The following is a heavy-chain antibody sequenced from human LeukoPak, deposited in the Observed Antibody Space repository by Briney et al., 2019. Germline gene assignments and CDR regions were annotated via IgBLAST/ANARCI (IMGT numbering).Heavy chain of an antibody. CDR2: IYYSGST. D-gene: IGHD5-12*01. V-gene: IGHV4-39*02. CDR1: GGSISSSSYY. Sequence: SETLSLTCTVSGGSISSSSYYWGWIRQPPGKGLEWIGSIYYSGSTYYNPSLKSRVTISVDTSKNHFSLKLSSVTAADTAMYYCARWGNSGYASGYFDYWGQGTLVTVSS. J-gene: IGHJ4*02. CDR3: ARWGNSGYASGYFDY.